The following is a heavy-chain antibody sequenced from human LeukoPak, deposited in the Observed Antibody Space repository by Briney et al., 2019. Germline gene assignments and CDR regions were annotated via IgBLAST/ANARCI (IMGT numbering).Heavy chain of an antibody. CDR1: GGSFSGYY. CDR3: ARFPITTGQNSDYYYYYMDV. D-gene: IGHD4-11*01. J-gene: IGHJ6*03. CDR2: INHSGST. V-gene: IGHV4-34*01. Sequence: SETLSLTCAVYGGSFSGYYWSWIRQPPGKGLEWIGEINHSGSTNYNPSLKSRVTISVDTSKNQFSLKLSSVAAADTAVYYCARFPITTGQNSDYYYYYMDVWGKGTTVTVSS.